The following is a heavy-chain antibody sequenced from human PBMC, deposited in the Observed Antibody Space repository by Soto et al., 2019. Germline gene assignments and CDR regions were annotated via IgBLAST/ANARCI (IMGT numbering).Heavy chain of an antibody. D-gene: IGHD3-22*01. J-gene: IGHJ4*02. CDR1: GASISSYF. CDR3: ASLGYYDSSGYYEYYFDY. Sequence: SETLSLTCTVSGASISSYFWSWIRQPAGKGLEWIGRIYTSGSTNYNPSLKSRVTISVDTSKNQFSLKLSSVTAADTAVYYCASLGYYDSSGYYEYYFDYWGQGTLVTVSS. CDR2: IYTSGST. V-gene: IGHV4-4*07.